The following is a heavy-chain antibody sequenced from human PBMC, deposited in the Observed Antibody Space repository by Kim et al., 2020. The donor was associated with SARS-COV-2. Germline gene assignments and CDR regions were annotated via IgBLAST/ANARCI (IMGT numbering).Heavy chain of an antibody. CDR2: IYSDGNT. Sequence: GGSLRLSCAASGFTVSSHYMTWVRQAPGKGLEWVSIIYSDGNTFYTDSVKGRFTISRDNSRNTVYLQMNSLRADDTAMYSCARAGWFGEFGWFDPWGQGT. CDR1: GFTVSSHY. J-gene: IGHJ5*02. V-gene: IGHV3-53*01. D-gene: IGHD3-10*01. CDR3: ARAGWFGEFGWFDP.